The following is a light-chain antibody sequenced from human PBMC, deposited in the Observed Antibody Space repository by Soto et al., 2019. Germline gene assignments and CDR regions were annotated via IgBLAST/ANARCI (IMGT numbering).Light chain of an antibody. V-gene: IGKV3-15*01. CDR1: QSVGSN. J-gene: IGKJ1*01. CDR3: QTYNNLPCDRT. Sequence: EIVMTQSPATLSVSPGERATLSCRARQSVGSNLAWYQQKPGQAPRLLIYGASTRATGIPARSSGSGSGTAFTFTISSLQSEYFAIFFCQTYNNLPCDRTFGQGNKVEIK. CDR2: GAS.